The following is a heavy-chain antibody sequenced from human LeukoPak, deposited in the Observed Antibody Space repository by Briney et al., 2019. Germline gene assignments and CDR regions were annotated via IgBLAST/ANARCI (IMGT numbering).Heavy chain of an antibody. CDR2: INPNSGGT. V-gene: IGHV1-2*02. D-gene: IGHD6-13*01. Sequence: ASVKVSCKASGYTFTGCYMHWVRQAPGQGLEWMGWINPNSGGTNYAQKFQGRVTMTRDTSISTAYMELSRLRSDDTAVYYCARWTAAAGTLMYYFDYWGQGTLVTVSS. CDR3: ARWTAAAGTLMYYFDY. J-gene: IGHJ4*02. CDR1: GYTFTGCY.